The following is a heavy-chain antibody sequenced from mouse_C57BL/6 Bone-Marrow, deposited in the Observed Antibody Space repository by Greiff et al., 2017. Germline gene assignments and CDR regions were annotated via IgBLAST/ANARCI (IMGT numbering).Heavy chain of an antibody. CDR3: ARSWVYAMDY. CDR1: GYTFPSYG. J-gene: IGHJ4*01. Sequence: QVQLQQSGAELARPGASVTLSCKASGYTFPSYGISWVKQRTGQGLEWIGEIYPRSGNTYYNEKFKGKGTLTADKSSRTAYMELRSLTSEDSAVYICARSWVYAMDYWGQGTSVTVSA. V-gene: IGHV1-81*01. D-gene: IGHD4-1*01. CDR2: IYPRSGNT.